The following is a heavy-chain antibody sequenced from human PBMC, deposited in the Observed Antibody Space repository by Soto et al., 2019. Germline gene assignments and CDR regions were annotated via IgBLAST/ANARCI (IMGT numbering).Heavy chain of an antibody. Sequence: NPSETLSLTCTVSGGSFSGSTYYWGWIRQPPGKGLEWIGTIYYSGSTYYNPSLKSRVSIFVDTSKNQFSLKLTSVTAADTAVYYCARPNPNSNSYLWDYWGRGTLVTVSS. CDR3: ARPNPNSNSYLWDY. CDR1: GGSFSGSTYY. V-gene: IGHV4-39*01. D-gene: IGHD5-18*01. CDR2: IYYSGST. J-gene: IGHJ4*02.